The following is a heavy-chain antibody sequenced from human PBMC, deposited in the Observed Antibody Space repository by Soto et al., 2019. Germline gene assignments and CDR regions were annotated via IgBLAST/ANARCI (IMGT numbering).Heavy chain of an antibody. CDR1: GGSISSGDYY. D-gene: IGHD3-10*01. CDR3: AREDYYGSGSDGSYYCGMDV. Sequence: SETLSLTCTVSGGSISSGDYYWSWIRQPPGKGLEWIGYIYYSGSTYYNPSLKSRVTISVDTSKNQFSLKLSSVTAADTAVYYCAREDYYGSGSDGSYYCGMDVWGQGTTVTVSS. V-gene: IGHV4-30-4*01. J-gene: IGHJ6*02. CDR2: IYYSGST.